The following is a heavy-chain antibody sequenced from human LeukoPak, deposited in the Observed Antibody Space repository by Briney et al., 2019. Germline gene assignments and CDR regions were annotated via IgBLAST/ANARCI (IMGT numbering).Heavy chain of an antibody. J-gene: IGHJ4*02. CDR2: ISSSSSYI. V-gene: IGHV3-21*03. D-gene: IGHD4-17*01. CDR1: GLTFSSYS. CDR3: AREDLRMNDY. Sequence: GGSLRLSCAASGLTFSSYSVNWVSHAPEKGLEWVSSISSSSSYIYYADSVKGRFTISRDNAKNALYLQMNSLRAENTAVYYCAREDLRMNDYWGQGTLVTVSS.